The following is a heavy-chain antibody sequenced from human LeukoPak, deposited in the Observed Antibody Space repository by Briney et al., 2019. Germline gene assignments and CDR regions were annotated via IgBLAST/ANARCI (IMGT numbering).Heavy chain of an antibody. J-gene: IGHJ4*02. CDR3: AKDQY. Sequence: PGRSLRLSCTTTGFTSSIYSMHWVRQAPGKGLEWVAVMSYDGVDEYYADSVKGRFTIFRDNSKNTLYLQMNSLRAEDTAVYYCAKDQYWGQGTLVTVSS. V-gene: IGHV3-30*04. CDR1: GFTSSIYS. CDR2: MSYDGVDE.